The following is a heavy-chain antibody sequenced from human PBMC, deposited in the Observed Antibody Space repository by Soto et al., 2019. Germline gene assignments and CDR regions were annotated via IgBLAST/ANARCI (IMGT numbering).Heavy chain of an antibody. CDR1: GFTFSSYS. CDR2: VSRDSGYI. Sequence: GGSLRLSCAAPGFTFSSYSMNWVRQAPGKGLEWVSSVSRDSGYIYYADSVKGRFTISRDNAKNSLYLQMNSLRAEDTAVYYCAKEERAAVDYWGQGTLVTVYS. V-gene: IGHV3-21*01. CDR3: AKEERAAVDY. J-gene: IGHJ4*02. D-gene: IGHD6-25*01.